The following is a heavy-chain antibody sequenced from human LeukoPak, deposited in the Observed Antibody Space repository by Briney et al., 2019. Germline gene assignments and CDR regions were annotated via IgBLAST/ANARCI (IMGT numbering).Heavy chain of an antibody. D-gene: IGHD4-23*01. CDR2: ISSSSSYI. Sequence: GGSLRLSCAASGFTFSSYSMNWVRQAPGRGLEWVSSISSSSSYIYYADSLKGRFTNSRDNAKNSLYLQMNSLRAGDTAVYYCARDIFGTVVTQGWDYWGQGTLVTVSS. V-gene: IGHV3-21*01. J-gene: IGHJ4*02. CDR1: GFTFSSYS. CDR3: ARDIFGTVVTQGWDY.